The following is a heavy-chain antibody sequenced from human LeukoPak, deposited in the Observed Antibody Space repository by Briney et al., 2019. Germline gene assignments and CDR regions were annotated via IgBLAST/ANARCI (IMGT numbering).Heavy chain of an antibody. CDR2: IYYSGST. Sequence: SETLSLTRTVSGGSISSYYWSWIRQPPGKGLEWIGYIYYSGSTNYNPSLKSRVTISVDTSKNQFSLKLSSVTAADTAVYYCARGRGDLDAFDIWGQGTMVTVSS. J-gene: IGHJ3*02. CDR3: ARGRGDLDAFDI. D-gene: IGHD2-21*02. CDR1: GGSISSYY. V-gene: IGHV4-59*01.